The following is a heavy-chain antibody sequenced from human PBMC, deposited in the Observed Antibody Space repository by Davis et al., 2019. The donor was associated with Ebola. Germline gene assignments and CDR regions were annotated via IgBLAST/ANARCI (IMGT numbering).Heavy chain of an antibody. Sequence: MPGGSLRLSCAASGFSVSTKYMSWVRQPPGKGLDWIGYIYYSGSTNYNPSLKSRVTISVDTSKNQFSLKLSSVTAADTAVYYCARGDDYPFYMDVWGKGTTVTVSS. J-gene: IGHJ6*04. D-gene: IGHD3-16*01. CDR2: IYYSGST. V-gene: IGHV4-59*02. CDR1: GFSVSTKY. CDR3: ARGDDYPFYMDV.